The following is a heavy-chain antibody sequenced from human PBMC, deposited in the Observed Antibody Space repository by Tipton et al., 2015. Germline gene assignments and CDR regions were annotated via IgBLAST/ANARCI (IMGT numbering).Heavy chain of an antibody. CDR2: ISYSGTT. Sequence: TLSLTCTVSGGSISSHYWSWIRQSPGKGLEWIGYISYSGTTNYNPSLKSRVTISTDTSKNQFSLKLSSVTAADTAVYYCARDLEHGMDVWGQGTTVTVSS. D-gene: IGHD5-24*01. J-gene: IGHJ6*02. V-gene: IGHV4-59*11. CDR3: ARDLEHGMDV. CDR1: GGSISSHY.